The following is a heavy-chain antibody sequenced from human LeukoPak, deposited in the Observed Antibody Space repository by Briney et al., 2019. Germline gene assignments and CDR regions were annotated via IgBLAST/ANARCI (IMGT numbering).Heavy chain of an antibody. Sequence: GASVKVSCKASGYTFTSCDINWVRQATGQGLEWMGWMNPNSGNTGCAQKFQGRVTMTRNTSISTAYMELSSLRSEDTAVYYCAREILREGWFDPWGQGTLVTVSS. V-gene: IGHV1-8*01. CDR3: AREILREGWFDP. CDR2: MNPNSGNT. J-gene: IGHJ5*02. CDR1: GYTFTSCD.